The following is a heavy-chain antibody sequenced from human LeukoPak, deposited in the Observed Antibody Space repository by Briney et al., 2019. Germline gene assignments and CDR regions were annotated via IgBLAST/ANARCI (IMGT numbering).Heavy chain of an antibody. CDR1: GGSFSGYY. V-gene: IGHV4-34*01. D-gene: IGHD2-2*01. CDR2: INHSGST. Sequence: SETLSLTCAVYGGSFSGYYWSWIRQPPGKGLEWIGEINHSGSTNHNPSLKSRVTISVDTSKNQFSLKLSSVTAADTAVYYCARGRVRCSSTSCYPRAAAFDIWGQGTMVTVSS. J-gene: IGHJ3*02. CDR3: ARGRVRCSSTSCYPRAAAFDI.